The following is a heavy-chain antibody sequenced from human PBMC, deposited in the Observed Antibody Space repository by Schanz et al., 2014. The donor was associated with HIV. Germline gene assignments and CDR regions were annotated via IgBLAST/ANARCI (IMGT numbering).Heavy chain of an antibody. D-gene: IGHD2-15*01. V-gene: IGHV3-33*01. CDR1: GFTFSTYG. Sequence: QVQLVESGGRVVQPGRSLRLSCAASGFTFSTYGMHWVRQAPGKGLEWVAVIWYDGSNKYYADSVKGRFTISRDNSKNTLYLQMNSLRAEDTAAYYCARRSTPGGYYGMDVWGQGTTVTVSS. CDR3: ARRSTPGGYYGMDV. CDR2: IWYDGSNK. J-gene: IGHJ6*02.